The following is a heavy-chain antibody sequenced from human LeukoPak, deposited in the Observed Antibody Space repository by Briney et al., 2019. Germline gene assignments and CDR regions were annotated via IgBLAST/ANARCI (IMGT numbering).Heavy chain of an antibody. CDR3: ARAEFGDFDY. D-gene: IGHD3-10*01. CDR1: GGTFSSYA. V-gene: IGHV1-2*06. CDR2: INPNSGGT. J-gene: IGHJ4*02. Sequence: ASVKVSCKASGGTFSSYAISWVRQAPGQGLEWMGRINPNSGGTNYAQKFQGRVTMTRDTSISTAYMELSRLRSDDTAVYYCARAEFGDFDYWGQGTLVTVSS.